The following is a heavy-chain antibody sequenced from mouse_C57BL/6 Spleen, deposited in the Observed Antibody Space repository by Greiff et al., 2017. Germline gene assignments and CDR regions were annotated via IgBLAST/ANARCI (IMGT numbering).Heavy chain of an antibody. CDR1: GYTFTSYW. Sequence: QVQLQQPGAELVKPGASVKLSCKASGYTFTSYWMQWVKQRPGQGLEWIGEIDPSDSYTNYTQKFKGKATLTVDTSSSTAYMQLSSLTSEDSAVYSCARTGLPVDYWGQGTTRTVSS. D-gene: IGHD2-2*01. CDR2: IDPSDSYT. V-gene: IGHV1-50*01. CDR3: ARTGLPVDY. J-gene: IGHJ2*01.